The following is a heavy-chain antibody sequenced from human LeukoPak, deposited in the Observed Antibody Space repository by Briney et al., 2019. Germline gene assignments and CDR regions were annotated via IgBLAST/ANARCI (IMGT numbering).Heavy chain of an antibody. Sequence: SETLSLTCTVSGGSISSSSYYWSWIRQPPGKGLEWIGYIYYSGSTNYNPSLKSRVTISVDTSKNQFSLKLSSVTAADTAVYYCARLYSSGYPDYWGQGTLVTVSS. CDR3: ARLYSSGYPDY. D-gene: IGHD3-22*01. CDR1: GGSISSSSYY. V-gene: IGHV4-61*01. CDR2: IYYSGST. J-gene: IGHJ4*02.